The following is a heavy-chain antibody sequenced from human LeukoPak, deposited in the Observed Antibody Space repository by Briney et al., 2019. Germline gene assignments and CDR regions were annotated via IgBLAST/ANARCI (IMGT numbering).Heavy chain of an antibody. Sequence: APVKVSCKASGYTFTSYDINWVRQATGQGLEWMGWMNPNSGNTGYAQKFQGRVTMTRNTSISTAYMELSSLRSEDTAVYYCARDMTGRSWYAMAGWGQGTLVTVSS. CDR3: ARDMTGRSWYAMAG. CDR2: MNPNSGNT. CDR1: GYTFTSYD. D-gene: IGHD6-13*01. J-gene: IGHJ4*02. V-gene: IGHV1-8*01.